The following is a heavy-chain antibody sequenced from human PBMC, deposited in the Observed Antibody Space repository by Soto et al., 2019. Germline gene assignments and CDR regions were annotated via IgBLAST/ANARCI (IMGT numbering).Heavy chain of an antibody. V-gene: IGHV3-13*05. CDR1: GFSFRDYD. D-gene: IGHD1-26*01. Sequence: EVQLVESGGGSVQPGESLRLSCAASGFSFRDYDMHWVRQRKGKGLEWVSALGAARDPYYVGSVKGRFSVSRYNAQSSLFLQMNNLRVDDTAVYFCARAYLGRLPRRADYYYAMDVWGRGTTVTVSS. CDR3: ARAYLGRLPRRADYYYAMDV. J-gene: IGHJ6*02. CDR2: LGAARDP.